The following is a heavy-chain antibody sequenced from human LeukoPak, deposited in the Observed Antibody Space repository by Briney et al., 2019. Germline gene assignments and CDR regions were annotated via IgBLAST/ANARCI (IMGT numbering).Heavy chain of an antibody. CDR2: ISYDGTNK. CDR1: GFTFSSYA. V-gene: IGHV3-30*18. Sequence: PGRSLRLSCAASGFTFSSYAMHWVRQAPGKGLEWVAVISYDGTNKYYVDSVKGRFTISRDNSKNTLYLQMNSLRAEDTAVYYCAKVHLTYYYDRSGYGFQDYWGQGALVTVSS. CDR3: AKVHLTYYYDRSGYGFQDY. D-gene: IGHD3-22*01. J-gene: IGHJ4*02.